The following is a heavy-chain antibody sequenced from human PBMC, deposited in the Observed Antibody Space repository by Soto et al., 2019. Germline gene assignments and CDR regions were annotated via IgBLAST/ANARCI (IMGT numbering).Heavy chain of an antibody. V-gene: IGHV1-2*04. CDR2: INPNSGGT. CDR3: ARDLSKEHYDYYGMDV. J-gene: IGHJ6*02. CDR1: GYTFTGYY. Sequence: QVQLVQSGAEVKKPGASVKVSCKAPGYTFTGYYMHWVRQAPGQGLEWMGWINPNSGGTNYAQKFQGWVTMTRDTSISTAYMELSRLRSDDTAVYYCARDLSKEHYDYYGMDVWGQGTTVTVSS.